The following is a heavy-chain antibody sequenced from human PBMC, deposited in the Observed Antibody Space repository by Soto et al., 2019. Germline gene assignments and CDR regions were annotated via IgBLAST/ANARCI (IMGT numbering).Heavy chain of an antibody. CDR2: ISSISSTI. Sequence: EVQLVESGGGLVQPGGSLRLSCAASGFTFSSYSMNWVRQAPGKGLEWVSYISSISSTIYYADSVKGRFTISRDNAKNSLYLQMNSLRDEDTAVYYCARDPIYSSGWYGYFQHWGQGTLVTVSS. CDR3: ARDPIYSSGWYGYFQH. J-gene: IGHJ1*01. CDR1: GFTFSSYS. D-gene: IGHD6-19*01. V-gene: IGHV3-48*02.